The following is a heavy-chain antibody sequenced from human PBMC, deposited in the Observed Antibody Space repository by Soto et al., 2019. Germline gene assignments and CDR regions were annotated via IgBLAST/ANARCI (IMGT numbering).Heavy chain of an antibody. V-gene: IGHV1-18*01. CDR2: ISAYNGNT. CDR3: ATPDSGSSWDDAFDI. Sequence: ASVKVSCKASGYTFTSYGISWVRQAPGQGLEWMGWISAYNGNTNYAQKLQGRVTMTTDTSTRTAYMELRSLRSDDTAVYYCATPDSGSSWDDAFDIWGQGTMVTVSS. CDR1: GYTFTSYG. D-gene: IGHD6-13*01. J-gene: IGHJ3*02.